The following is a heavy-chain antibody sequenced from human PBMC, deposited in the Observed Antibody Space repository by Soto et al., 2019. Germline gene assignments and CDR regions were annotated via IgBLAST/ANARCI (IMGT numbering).Heavy chain of an antibody. Sequence: ASVKVSCKASGYTLTSYAMHWVRQAPGQRLEWMGWINAGNGNTKYSQKFQGRVTITRDTSASTAYMELSSLRSEDTAVYYCARENYDFWSGYTNWFDPWGQGTLVTVSS. CDR2: INAGNGNT. CDR1: GYTLTSYA. J-gene: IGHJ5*02. V-gene: IGHV1-3*01. CDR3: ARENYDFWSGYTNWFDP. D-gene: IGHD3-3*01.